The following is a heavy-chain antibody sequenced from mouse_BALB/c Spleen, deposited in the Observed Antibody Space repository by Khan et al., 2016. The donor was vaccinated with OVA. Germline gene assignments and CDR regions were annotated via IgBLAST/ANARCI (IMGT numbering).Heavy chain of an antibody. V-gene: IGHV5-6-5*01. J-gene: IGHJ3*01. Sequence: EVELVESGGGSVKPGGSLKVSCAASGFTFSNYGMSWVRQTPEKRMEWVASISSGGNTYYPDRVKGRFTISRDNVRNILYLHMSSLRSEDTARYYCAKDYWFVYWGQGTLVTVSA. CDR1: GFTFSNYG. CDR2: ISSGGNT. CDR3: AKDYWFVY.